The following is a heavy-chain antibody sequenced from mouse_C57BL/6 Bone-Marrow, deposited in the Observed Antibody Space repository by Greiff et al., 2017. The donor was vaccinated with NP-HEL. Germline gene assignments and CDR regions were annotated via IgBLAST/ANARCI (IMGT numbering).Heavy chain of an antibody. V-gene: IGHV5-12*01. CDR2: ISNGGGST. Sequence: EVQRVESGGGLVQPGGSLKLSCAASGFTFSDYYMYWVRQTPEKRLEWVAYISNGGGSTYYPDTVKGRFTISRDNAKNTLYLQMSRLKSEDTAMYYCARPTTVVATDYAMDYWGQGTSVTVSS. D-gene: IGHD1-1*01. CDR1: GFTFSDYY. CDR3: ARPTTVVATDYAMDY. J-gene: IGHJ4*01.